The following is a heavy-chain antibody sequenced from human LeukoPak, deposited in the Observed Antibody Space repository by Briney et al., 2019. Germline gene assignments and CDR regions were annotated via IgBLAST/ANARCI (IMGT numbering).Heavy chain of an antibody. CDR1: GYSISSGYY. Sequence: SETLSLTCTVFGYSISSGYYWGWIRQPPGKGLEWIGSIYYSGSTYYNPSLKSRVTISVDTSKNQFSLKLSSVTAAGTAVYYCARLRSGMNYYYGMDVWGQGTTVTVSS. CDR3: ARLRSGMNYYYGMDV. CDR2: IYYSGST. J-gene: IGHJ6*02. D-gene: IGHD3-10*01. V-gene: IGHV4-38-2*02.